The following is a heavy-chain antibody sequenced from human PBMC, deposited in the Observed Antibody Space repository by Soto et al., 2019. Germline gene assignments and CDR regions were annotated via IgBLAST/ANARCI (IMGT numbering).Heavy chain of an antibody. V-gene: IGHV1-46*01. J-gene: IGHJ4*02. CDR2: INPTGDRI. D-gene: IGHD3-10*01. Sequence: SSVKVSCKTSGYTFMNHYMHWMRQAPGQGLEWMGIINPTGDRINYAEKFEGRVTMTTDTSTSTVYMELSSLRHEDTAGDYCARGPIGRIDYWGKRTLVTVSS. CDR3: ARGPIGRIDY. CDR1: GYTFMNHY.